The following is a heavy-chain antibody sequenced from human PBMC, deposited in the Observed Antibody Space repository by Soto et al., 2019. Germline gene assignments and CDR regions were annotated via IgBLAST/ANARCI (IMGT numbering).Heavy chain of an antibody. J-gene: IGHJ4*01. CDR1: GGTFSSYA. D-gene: IGHD6-6*01. V-gene: IGHV1-69*06. CDR2: IIPIFGTA. Sequence: QVQLVQSGAEVKKPGSSVKVSCKASGGTFSSYAISWVRQAPGQGREWMGGIIPIFGTANYAQKFQGRGTITADKSTSTAYMEQSSLRSDDTAVYYCARLKQFESSSSGGLTDYWGQGTLVTVSS. CDR3: ARLKQFESSSSGGLTDY.